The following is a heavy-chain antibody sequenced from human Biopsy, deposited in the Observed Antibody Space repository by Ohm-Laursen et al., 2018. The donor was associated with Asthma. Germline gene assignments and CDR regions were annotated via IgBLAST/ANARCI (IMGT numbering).Heavy chain of an antibody. CDR3: ARKAGSCISRTCYSLDF. CDR2: INSVFGTT. Sequence: GSSAKVSCKSLGGTFNTYVIGWVRQAPGQELEWMGGINSVFGTTTYPQKFQDRVTITADDSTSTVYMELSSLRSEDTAVYYCARKAGSCISRTCYSLDFWGQGTLVTVSS. D-gene: IGHD2-2*01. J-gene: IGHJ4*02. CDR1: GGTFNTYV. V-gene: IGHV1-69*01.